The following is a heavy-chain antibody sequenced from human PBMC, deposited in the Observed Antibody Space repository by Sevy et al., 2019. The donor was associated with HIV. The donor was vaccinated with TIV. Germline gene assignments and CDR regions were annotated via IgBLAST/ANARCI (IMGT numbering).Heavy chain of an antibody. Sequence: GGSLRLSCATSGFTFSSYSMHWVRQAPGKGLERVATISYDGINKQYADSVKGRFTISRDNFKNSLSLQMNSLRAEDTAVYFCALERLSSDVAEYFQNWGQGTLVTVSS. CDR1: GFTFSSYS. V-gene: IGHV3-30-3*01. J-gene: IGHJ1*01. CDR3: ALERLSSDVAEYFQN. CDR2: ISYDGINK. D-gene: IGHD1-1*01.